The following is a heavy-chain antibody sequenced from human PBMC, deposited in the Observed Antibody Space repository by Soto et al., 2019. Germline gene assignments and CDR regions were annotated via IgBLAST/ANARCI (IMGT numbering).Heavy chain of an antibody. J-gene: IGHJ6*02. CDR1: CYTFTSYG. CDR2: ISAYNGNT. Sequence: GASVKVSCKASCYTFTSYGISWVRQAPGQGIERMGWISAYNGNTNYAQKLQGRVTMTTDTSTSTAYQKLRSLRSDDTAVYFCAREPRGGMDVCGRGTMVTVFS. V-gene: IGHV1-18*01. D-gene: IGHD3-10*01. CDR3: AREPRGGMDV.